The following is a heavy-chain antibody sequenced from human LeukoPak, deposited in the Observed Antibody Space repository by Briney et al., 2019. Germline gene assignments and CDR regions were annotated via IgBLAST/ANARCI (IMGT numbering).Heavy chain of an antibody. D-gene: IGHD3-10*01. J-gene: IGHJ6*02. CDR1: GGSISSGGYS. Sequence: SETLSLTCAVSGGSISSGGYSWSWIRQPPGKGLEWIGYIYHSGSTYYNPSLKSRVTISVDRSKNQFSLKLSSVTAADTAVYYCARESMFRGEGTYGMDVWGQGTTVTVSS. CDR2: IYHSGST. V-gene: IGHV4-30-2*01. CDR3: ARESMFRGEGTYGMDV.